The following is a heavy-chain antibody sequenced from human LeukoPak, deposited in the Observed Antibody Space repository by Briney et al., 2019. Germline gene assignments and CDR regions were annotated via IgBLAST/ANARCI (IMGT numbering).Heavy chain of an antibody. V-gene: IGHV5-51*01. CDR3: ARPQQQLVSDAFDI. D-gene: IGHD6-13*01. CDR1: GYSFTSYW. J-gene: IGHJ3*02. CDR2: IYPGDSDT. Sequence: GESLKISCKGSGYSFTSYWIGWVRQMPGEGLEWMGVIYPGDSDTRYSPSFQGQVTISADKSISTAYLQWSSLKASDTAMYYCARPQQQLVSDAFDIWGQGTMVTVSS.